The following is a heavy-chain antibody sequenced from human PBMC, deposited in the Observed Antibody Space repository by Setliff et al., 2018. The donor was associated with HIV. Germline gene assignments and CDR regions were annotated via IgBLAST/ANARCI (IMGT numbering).Heavy chain of an antibody. V-gene: IGHV4-4*07. CDR2: IDSSGTT. Sequence: PSETLSLTCTTSRGTLGVYRWSWIRQSAGRSLEWIGRIDSSGTTDYKPSLKGRVAIAVDTSRNQFSLRVTSVTAADTAVDFCARDRHSSGLESYGAWGPGILVTVSS. CDR3: ARDRHSSGLESYGA. CDR1: RGTLGVYR. D-gene: IGHD3-10*01. J-gene: IGHJ5*02.